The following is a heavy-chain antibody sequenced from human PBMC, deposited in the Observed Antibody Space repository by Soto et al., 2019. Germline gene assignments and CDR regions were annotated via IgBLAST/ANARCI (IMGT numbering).Heavy chain of an antibody. CDR3: ARATVTPLYYYYYGMDV. CDR2: IWYDGSNK. CDR1: GFTCSSYG. J-gene: IGHJ6*02. Sequence: QVQLVESGGGVVQPGSSLRLSCAASGFTCSSYGMHWVRQAPGKGLEWVAVIWYDGSNKYYADSVKGRFTISRDNSKNTLYLQMNSLRDEDTAVYYCARATVTPLYYYYYGMDVWGQGTTVTVSS. V-gene: IGHV3-33*01. D-gene: IGHD4-17*01.